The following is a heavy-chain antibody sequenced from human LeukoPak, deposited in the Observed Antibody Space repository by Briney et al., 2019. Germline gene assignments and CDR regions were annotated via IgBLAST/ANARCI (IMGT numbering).Heavy chain of an antibody. CDR3: AKDQAVAGHPLDY. D-gene: IGHD6-19*01. V-gene: IGHV3-30*02. CDR2: IRFDGNNK. CDR1: EFIFSNYD. Sequence: GGSLRLSCAASEFIFSNYDMHWVRQAPGKGLEWVAFIRFDGNNKYYADSVKGRFTISRDNSKNTLYLQMNSLRAEDTAVYYCAKDQAVAGHPLDYWGQGTLVTVSS. J-gene: IGHJ4*02.